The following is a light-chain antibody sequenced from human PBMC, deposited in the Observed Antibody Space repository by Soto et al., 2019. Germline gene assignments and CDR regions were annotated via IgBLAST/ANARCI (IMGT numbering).Light chain of an antibody. J-gene: IGKJ4*01. V-gene: IGKV3-20*01. CDR2: GAS. CDR1: QSVSSN. Sequence: EIVLTQSPATLSVSPGERATLSCRASQSVSSNLAWYQQKPGQAPRLLIYGASNRATGIPDRFSGSGSGTDFTLTISRLEPEDFGLYYCHQYGNSPLTFGGGTKVDIK. CDR3: HQYGNSPLT.